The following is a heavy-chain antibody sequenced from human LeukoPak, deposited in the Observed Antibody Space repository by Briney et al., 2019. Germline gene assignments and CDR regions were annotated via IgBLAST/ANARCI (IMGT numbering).Heavy chain of an antibody. CDR3: ARMSRYSSSSEFKH. J-gene: IGHJ4*02. CDR2: MSGSGGST. Sequence: PGGSLRLSCAASGFTFSSYAMSWVRQAPGKGLEWVSAMSGSGGSTHYADSVKGRFTISRDNSKNTLYLQMNSLRAEDTAVYYCARMSRYSSSSEFKHWGQGTLVTVSS. V-gene: IGHV3-23*01. D-gene: IGHD6-6*01. CDR1: GFTFSSYA.